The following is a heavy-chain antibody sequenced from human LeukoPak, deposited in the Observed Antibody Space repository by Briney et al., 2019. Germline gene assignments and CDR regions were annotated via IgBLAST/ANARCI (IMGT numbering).Heavy chain of an antibody. CDR2: INPNSGGT. D-gene: IGHD4-11*01. J-gene: IGHJ3*01. Sequence: ASVKLSCKACGYTFTGYYMHWVRQDPGQGLEWMGWINPNSGGTNYAQKFQGRVTMTRDTSISTAYMELSRLRSDDTAVYYCAREVSNYGPPLFYDWGQGTMVTVSS. V-gene: IGHV1-2*02. CDR1: GYTFTGYY. CDR3: AREVSNYGPPLFYD.